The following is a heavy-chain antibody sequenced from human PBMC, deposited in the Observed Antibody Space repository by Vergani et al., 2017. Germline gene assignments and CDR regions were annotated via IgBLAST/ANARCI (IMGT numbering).Heavy chain of an antibody. J-gene: IGHJ1*01. CDR2: ISSGGGDI. V-gene: IGHV3-23*01. CDR1: GFTFDTYT. Sequence: EVQLPESGGGLVQPGGSRRLSCAGAGFTFDTYTMAYVRQAPGKGLEWVATISSGGGDIFYADSVKGRFTISRDNSKNTLFLQMNSLKDEDTAVYYCTTAWGLYYLHGEYFQYWGRGTLVSVSS. CDR3: TTAWGLYYLHGEYFQY. D-gene: IGHD3-10*01.